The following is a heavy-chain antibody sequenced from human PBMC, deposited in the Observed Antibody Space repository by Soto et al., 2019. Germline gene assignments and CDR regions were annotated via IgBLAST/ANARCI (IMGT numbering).Heavy chain of an antibody. CDR2: IYYSGST. CDR1: GGSISSYY. CDR3: ARGGISSGYTWFDP. V-gene: IGHV4-59*01. J-gene: IGHJ5*02. Sequence: QVQLQESGPGLVKPSETLSLTCTVSGGSISSYYWSWIRQPPGKGLEWIGYIYYSGSTNYNPSLKSRFTISVDTSKNQFSLKLSSVTAADTAVYYCARGGISSGYTWFDPWGQGTLVTVSS. D-gene: IGHD3-22*01.